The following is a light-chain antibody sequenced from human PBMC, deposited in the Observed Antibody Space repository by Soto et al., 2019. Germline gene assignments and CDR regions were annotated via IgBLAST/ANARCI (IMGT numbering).Light chain of an antibody. CDR1: QSVSSNY. Sequence: EIVLTQSPGTLSLSPGERATLSCRASQSVSSNYLAWYQQKPGQAPRLLIYGASSRATGIPDRFSGSGSGTHFTLTISRLEPEDFAVYHWQQYGSSPLTFGGGTKVEIK. CDR3: QQYGSSPLT. V-gene: IGKV3-20*01. CDR2: GAS. J-gene: IGKJ4*01.